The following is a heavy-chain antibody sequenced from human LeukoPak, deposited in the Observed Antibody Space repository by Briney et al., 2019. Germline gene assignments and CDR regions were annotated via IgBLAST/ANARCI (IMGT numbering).Heavy chain of an antibody. CDR2: IFWDGDR. V-gene: IGHV2-5*02. CDR1: GFSVTTNGVG. J-gene: IGHJ4*02. Sequence: SGPTLVHPTPALPLTCTFTGFSVTTNGVGVGWIRQAPVKALEWLAIIFWDGDRRYNSSLRSRLTITSDSSKNQVVLTMTNMDPVDTATYFCAHSLRRPGCSGGNCYYFDYWGQGTLVTVSS. CDR3: AHSLRRPGCSGGNCYYFDY. D-gene: IGHD2-15*01.